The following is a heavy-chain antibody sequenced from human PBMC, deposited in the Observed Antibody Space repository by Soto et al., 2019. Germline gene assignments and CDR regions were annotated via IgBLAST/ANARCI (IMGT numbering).Heavy chain of an antibody. Sequence: QLQLQESGPGLVKSSETLSLTCTVSGGSISSSSFYWDWIRQPPGKGLEWIGSIFYSGSTYYNPSLESRASISFDTSNNQFFRKLSSVAAAETALYCGARLEGQAGTFQHWGQGTLVTVSS. D-gene: IGHD1-1*01. CDR1: GGSISSSSFY. J-gene: IGHJ1*01. CDR2: IFYSGST. V-gene: IGHV4-39*01. CDR3: ARLEGQAGTFQH.